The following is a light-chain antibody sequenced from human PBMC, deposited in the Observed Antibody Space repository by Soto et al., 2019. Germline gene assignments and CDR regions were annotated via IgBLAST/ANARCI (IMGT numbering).Light chain of an antibody. J-gene: IGKJ1*01. CDR2: GAS. CDR1: HSVGSN. CDR3: QQYGRT. Sequence: PGQIAALSCRASHSVGSNLAWYQQKPGQAPRLLIHGASTRATGVPARFSGSGSGTEFTLTISRLEPEDFAMYYCQQYGRTSGLGTKV. V-gene: IGKV3-15*01.